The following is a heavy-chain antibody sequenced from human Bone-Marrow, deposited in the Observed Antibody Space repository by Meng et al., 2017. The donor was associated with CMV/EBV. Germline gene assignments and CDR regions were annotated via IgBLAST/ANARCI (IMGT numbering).Heavy chain of an antibody. CDR3: AGARNYDCTGTSCPIYV. CDR2: TYYRSTWSS. D-gene: IGHD2-2*01. V-gene: IGHV6-1*01. CDR1: AGNRDT. J-gene: IGHJ4*02. Sequence: AGNRDTWNWIRQSPSRGLGWRGRTYYRSTWSSDYALAVRSRITINPDTSKNKFSLQLNSVTPEDTAVYYCAGARNYDCTGTSCPIYVWGQGTLVTVSS.